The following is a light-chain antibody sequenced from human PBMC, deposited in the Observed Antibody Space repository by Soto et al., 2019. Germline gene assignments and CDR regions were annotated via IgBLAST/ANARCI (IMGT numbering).Light chain of an antibody. V-gene: IGKV3-20*01. CDR3: QQYGGSPRT. J-gene: IGKJ1*01. Sequence: EIVLTQSPGTLSLSPGERATLSCRASQSVGRNYLAWYQQKPGQAPRLLIYGASSRATGIPDRFSGSGSGPDFTLTISRLEPEDFAVYYCQQYGGSPRTFGQGTKVDIK. CDR1: QSVGRNY. CDR2: GAS.